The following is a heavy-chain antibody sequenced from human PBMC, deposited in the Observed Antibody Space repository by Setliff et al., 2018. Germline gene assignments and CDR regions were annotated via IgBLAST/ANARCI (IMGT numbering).Heavy chain of an antibody. CDR1: GGSISSSNW. D-gene: IGHD6-19*01. CDR3: ARVSQYSSGRYYFYYYGMDV. Sequence: PSETLSLTCAVSGGSISSSNWWSWVRQHPGKGLEWIGYIYYSGSTYYNPSLKSRVTISVDTSKNQFSLKLSSVTAADTAVYYCARVSQYSSGRYYFYYYGMDVWGQGTTVTVSS. V-gene: IGHV4-4*02. J-gene: IGHJ6*02. CDR2: IYYSGST.